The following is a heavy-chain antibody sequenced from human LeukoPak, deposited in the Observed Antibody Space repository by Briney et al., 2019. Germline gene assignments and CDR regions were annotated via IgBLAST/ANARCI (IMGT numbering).Heavy chain of an antibody. D-gene: IGHD3-10*01. CDR2: INRGGDT. Sequence: PSETLSLTCSVSGGSVSSSSYYWGWIRQPPGKGLEWIGEINRGGDTAYNPSLQSRVTISIDTSKNQISLMLTSVTAADTAVYYCAKGRGSGSYYNDYWGQGTLVTVSS. CDR1: GGSVSSSSYY. J-gene: IGHJ4*02. CDR3: AKGRGSGSYYNDY. V-gene: IGHV4-39*07.